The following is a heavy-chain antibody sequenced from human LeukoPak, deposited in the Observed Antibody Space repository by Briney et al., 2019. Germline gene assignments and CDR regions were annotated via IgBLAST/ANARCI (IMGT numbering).Heavy chain of an antibody. CDR1: GYTFTSYY. CDR2: INPSGGSL. V-gene: IGHV1-46*01. CDR3: AGVYGYCSSTSCYKGPIYYYYGMDV. D-gene: IGHD2-2*02. J-gene: IGHJ6*02. Sequence: ASVKVSCKASGYTFTSYYMHWVRQAPGQGLEWMGIINPSGGSLSYAQKFQGRVTMTRDTSTSTAYMELSSLRSEDTAVYYCAGVYGYCSSTSCYKGPIYYYYGMDVWGQGTTVTVSS.